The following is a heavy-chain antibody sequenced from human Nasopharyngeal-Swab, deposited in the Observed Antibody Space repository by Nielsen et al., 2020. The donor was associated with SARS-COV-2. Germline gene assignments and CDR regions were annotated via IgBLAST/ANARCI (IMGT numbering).Heavy chain of an antibody. D-gene: IGHD1-1*01. Sequence: GGSLRLSCAASGFTFSSYSMNWVRQAPGKGLEWVSSISSSSSYIYYADSVKGRFTISRDNAKNSLYLQMNSLRAEDTAVYYCASGPPGAGRHDYYYYYGMDVWGQGTTVTVSS. J-gene: IGHJ6*02. CDR3: ASGPPGAGRHDYYYYYGMDV. V-gene: IGHV3-21*01. CDR2: ISSSSSYI. CDR1: GFTFSSYS.